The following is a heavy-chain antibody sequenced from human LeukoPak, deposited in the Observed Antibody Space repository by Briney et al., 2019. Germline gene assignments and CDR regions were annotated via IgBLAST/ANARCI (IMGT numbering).Heavy chain of an antibody. CDR3: ARESYGDHGGFDY. CDR1: GGSISSGGYS. J-gene: IGHJ4*02. D-gene: IGHD4-17*01. Sequence: SETLSLTCAVSGGSISSGGYSWSWIRQPPGKGLEWIGYTYHSGSTYYNPSLKSRVTISVDRSKNQFSLKLSSVTAADTAVYYCARESYGDHGGFDYWGQGTLVTVSS. CDR2: TYHSGST. V-gene: IGHV4-30-2*01.